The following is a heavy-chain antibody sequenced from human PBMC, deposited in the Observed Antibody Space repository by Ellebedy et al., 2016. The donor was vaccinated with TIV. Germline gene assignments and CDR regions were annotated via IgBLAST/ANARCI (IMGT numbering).Heavy chain of an antibody. CDR1: GYSFTNYW. J-gene: IGHJ6*02. CDR3: ARRGTMFRRNYYGMDV. CDR2: IYPGDSDT. D-gene: IGHD3-10*02. V-gene: IGHV5-51*01. Sequence: GESLKISXEGSGYSFTNYWIAWVRQMPGKGLEWMGIIYPGDSDTRYGPSFQGQVTISADKSIGTAYLQWSGLKASDTAIYYCARRGTMFRRNYYGMDVWGQGTTVTVSS.